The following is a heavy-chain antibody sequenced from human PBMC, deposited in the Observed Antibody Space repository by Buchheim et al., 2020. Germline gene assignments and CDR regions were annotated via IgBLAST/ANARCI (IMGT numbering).Heavy chain of an antibody. V-gene: IGHV4-30-4*01. Sequence: QVQLQESGPGLVKPSQTLSLTCTVSGGSISSGDYYWSWIRQPPGKGLEWIGYIYYSGSTYYNPSLKSRVTISVDTSKNQFPLKLSCVTAEATAVYYCARAVRGGKGVWYYYYGMDVWGQGTT. CDR2: IYYSGST. J-gene: IGHJ6*02. D-gene: IGHD3-16*01. CDR3: ARAVRGGKGVWYYYYGMDV. CDR1: GGSISSGDYY.